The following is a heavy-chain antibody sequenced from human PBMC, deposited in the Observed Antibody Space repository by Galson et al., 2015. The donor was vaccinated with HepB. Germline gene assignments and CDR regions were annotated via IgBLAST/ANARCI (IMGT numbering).Heavy chain of an antibody. CDR3: AKDIVGATLGAFDI. CDR1: GFTFDDYA. V-gene: IGHV3-9*01. CDR2: ISWNSGSI. D-gene: IGHD1-26*01. J-gene: IGHJ3*02. Sequence: SLRLSCAASGFTFDDYAMHWVRQAPGKGLEWVSGISWNSGSIGYADSVKGRFTISRDNAKNSLYLQMNSLRAEDTALYYCAKDIVGATLGAFDIWGQGTMVTVSS.